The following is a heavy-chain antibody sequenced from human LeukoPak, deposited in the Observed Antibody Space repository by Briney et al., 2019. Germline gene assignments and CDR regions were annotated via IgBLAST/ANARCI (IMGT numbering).Heavy chain of an antibody. CDR3: ARDQKQWLVRRVDWYFDL. V-gene: IGHV3-53*04. CDR2: IYSGGST. D-gene: IGHD6-19*01. Sequence: GSLRLSCAASGFTVSSNYMSWVRQAPGKGLEWVSVIYSGGSTYYADSVKGRFTISRHNSKNTLYLQMNSLRAEDTAVYYCARDQKQWLVRRVDWYFDLWGRGTLVTVSS. J-gene: IGHJ2*01. CDR1: GFTVSSNY.